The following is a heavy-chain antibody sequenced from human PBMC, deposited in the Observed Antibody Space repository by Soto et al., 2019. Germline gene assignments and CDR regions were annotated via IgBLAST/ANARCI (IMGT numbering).Heavy chain of an antibody. CDR3: ARLKGYSYGPFYYYYGMDV. D-gene: IGHD5-18*01. Sequence: PSETLSLTCTVSGGSISSYYWSWTRQPPGKGLEWIGYIYYSGSTNYNPSLKSRVTISVDTSKNQFSLKLSSVTAADTAVYYCARLKGYSYGPFYYYYGMDVWGQGTTVTVSS. CDR1: GGSISSYY. V-gene: IGHV4-59*01. CDR2: IYYSGST. J-gene: IGHJ6*02.